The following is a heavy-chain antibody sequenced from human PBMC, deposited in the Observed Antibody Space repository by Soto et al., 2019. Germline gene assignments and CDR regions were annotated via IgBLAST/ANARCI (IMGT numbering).Heavy chain of an antibody. CDR3: ARDQRYSRSLFGWFDP. J-gene: IGHJ5*02. Sequence: EVQLVETGGGLIQPGGSLRLSCAASGFTVSSNYMSWVRQAPGKGLEWVSVIYSGGSTYYADSVKGRFTISRDNSKNTLSLQMNSLRAEDTAVYYCARDQRYSRSLFGWFDPWGQGTLVTVSS. CDR2: IYSGGST. CDR1: GFTVSSNY. D-gene: IGHD6-13*01. V-gene: IGHV3-53*02.